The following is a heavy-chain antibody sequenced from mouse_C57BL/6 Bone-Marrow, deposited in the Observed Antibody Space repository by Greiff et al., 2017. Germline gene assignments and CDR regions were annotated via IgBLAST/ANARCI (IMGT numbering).Heavy chain of an antibody. CDR2: IYPGDGDT. CDR3: ARGRTGFDY. V-gene: IGHV1-82*01. Sequence: VQLQQSGPELVKPGASVKISCKASGYAFSSSWMNWVKQRPGKGLEWIGRIYPGDGDTNYNGKFKGKATLTADKSSSTAYMQRSSLTSEDSAVYFCARGRTGFDYWGQGTTLTVSS. CDR1: GYAFSSSW. J-gene: IGHJ2*01. D-gene: IGHD4-1*01.